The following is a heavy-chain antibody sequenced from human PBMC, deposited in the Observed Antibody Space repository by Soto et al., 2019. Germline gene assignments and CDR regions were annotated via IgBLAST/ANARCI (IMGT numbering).Heavy chain of an antibody. V-gene: IGHV1-2*04. D-gene: IGHD3-22*01. CDR3: ARYYLGDSSGSGMDV. Sequence: ASVKVSCKASGYTFTGYYMHWVRQAPGQGLEWMGWINPNSGGTNYAQKFQGWVTMTRDTSISTAYMELSRLRSDDTAVYYCARYYLGDSSGSGMDVWGQGTTVTVSS. CDR1: GYTFTGYY. J-gene: IGHJ6*02. CDR2: INPNSGGT.